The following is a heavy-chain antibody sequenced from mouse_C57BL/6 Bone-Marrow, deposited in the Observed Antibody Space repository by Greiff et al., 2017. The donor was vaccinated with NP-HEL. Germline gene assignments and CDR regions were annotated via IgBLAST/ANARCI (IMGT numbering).Heavy chain of an antibody. Sequence: QVQLQQSGAELARPGASVKLSCKASGYTFTSYGISWVKQRTGQGLEWIGEIYPRSGNNYYNEKFKGKATLTADKSSSTAYMELRSLTSEDSAVYFCARVDYYAMDYWGQGTSVTVSS. J-gene: IGHJ4*01. V-gene: IGHV1-81*01. CDR3: ARVDYYAMDY. CDR1: GYTFTSYG. CDR2: IYPRSGNN. D-gene: IGHD1-1*01.